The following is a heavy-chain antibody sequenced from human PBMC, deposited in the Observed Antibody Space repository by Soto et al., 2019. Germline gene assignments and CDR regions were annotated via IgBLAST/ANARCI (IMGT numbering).Heavy chain of an antibody. CDR1: GFTFSNYE. D-gene: IGHD1-20*01. Sequence: QTGGSLRLSCAASGFTFSNYEMNWVRQAPGEGLEWVSYINSDGSTIYYADSVKGRFTVSRDNAKNSLYLQMNSLRAEDTAVYYCARYKRSARALPFFDYWGQGTLVTVSS. V-gene: IGHV3-48*03. CDR2: INSDGSTI. CDR3: ARYKRSARALPFFDY. J-gene: IGHJ4*02.